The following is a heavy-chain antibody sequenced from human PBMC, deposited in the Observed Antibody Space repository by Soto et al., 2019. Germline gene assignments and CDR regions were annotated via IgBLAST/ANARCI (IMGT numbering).Heavy chain of an antibody. CDR1: GYTTRSRDL. V-gene: IGHV4-4*02. J-gene: IGHJ4*02. CDR2: VNQGGTS. Sequence: SETLSLTCAVSGYTTRSRDLWTWLRRPPGRVLQWIGEVNQGGTSYYNPSLKSRVTISIDNSKNHFYLKMTSLTADDTAVYYCASRSLVRLRCGQRTPVTVSS. CDR3: ASRSLVRLR. D-gene: IGHD6-25*01.